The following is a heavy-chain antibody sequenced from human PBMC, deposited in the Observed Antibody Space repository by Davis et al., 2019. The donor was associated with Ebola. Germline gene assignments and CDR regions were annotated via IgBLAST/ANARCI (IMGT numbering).Heavy chain of an antibody. Sequence: AASVKVSCKASGYTFTGHYMHWLRQAPGQGLEWMGRINPINGGANYAEKFQGRVTMTRDTSISTAYMELSRLTSDDTAVYYCARGLYGWYYFDYWGQGTLVTVSS. V-gene: IGHV1-2*06. CDR2: INPINGGA. D-gene: IGHD6-19*01. CDR3: ARGLYGWYYFDY. CDR1: GYTFTGHY. J-gene: IGHJ4*02.